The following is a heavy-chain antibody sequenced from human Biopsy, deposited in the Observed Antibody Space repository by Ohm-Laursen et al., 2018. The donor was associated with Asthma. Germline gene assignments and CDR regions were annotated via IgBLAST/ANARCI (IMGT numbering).Heavy chain of an antibody. CDR3: ARGQGRGIQLWSLDP. CDR2: IHNRGNT. J-gene: IGHJ5*02. CDR1: GGSISSHY. V-gene: IGHV4-59*11. D-gene: IGHD5-18*01. Sequence: LSLTCTTSGGSISSHYRSWLRQSPGKRLVWIGYIHNRGNTNYNPSLKRRVTISLGTSKKHFSLSLSLVAAADTAVYFRARGQGRGIQLWSLDPWGQGILVTVSS.